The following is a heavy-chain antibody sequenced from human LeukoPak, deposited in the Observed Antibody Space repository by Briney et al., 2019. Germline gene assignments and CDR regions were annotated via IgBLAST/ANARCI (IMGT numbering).Heavy chain of an antibody. CDR2: ISANGDTT. V-gene: IGHV3-23*01. J-gene: IGHJ4*02. D-gene: IGHD3-22*01. CDR3: VKDFWPARDGGGYYSPFEY. Sequence: GGSLRLSCAASGFTFSNYAMSWVRQAPGKGLEWVSGISANGDTTYYVDSVRGRFTISRDNSKNSVFLQVNSLRDADTAVYYCVKDFWPARDGGGYYSPFEYWGEGTLVTVSS. CDR1: GFTFSNYA.